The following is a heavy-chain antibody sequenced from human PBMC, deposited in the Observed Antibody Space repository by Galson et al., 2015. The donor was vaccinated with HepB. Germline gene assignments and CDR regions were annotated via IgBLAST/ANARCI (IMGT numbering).Heavy chain of an antibody. CDR3: ARTGGAYDDAFDI. CDR1: GYTFTNYD. V-gene: IGHV1-8*01. Sequence: SVKVSCKASGYTFTNYDINWVRQATGQGLEWMGWMNPNSGNTGYAQKFQGRVTMTRNTSISTAYMELSSLRSEDTAVYYCARTGGAYDDAFDIWGQGTMVTVSS. D-gene: IGHD3-22*01. CDR2: MNPNSGNT. J-gene: IGHJ3*02.